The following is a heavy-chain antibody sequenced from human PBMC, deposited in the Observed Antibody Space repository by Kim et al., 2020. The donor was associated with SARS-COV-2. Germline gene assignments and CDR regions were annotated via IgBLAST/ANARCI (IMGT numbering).Heavy chain of an antibody. CDR3: ASYSSSWYNYHFDY. V-gene: IGHV4-59*01. Sequence: NPSLKSRVTISVDTSKNQFSLKLSSVTAADTAVYYCASYSSSWYNYHFDYWGQGTLVTVSS. J-gene: IGHJ4*02. D-gene: IGHD6-13*01.